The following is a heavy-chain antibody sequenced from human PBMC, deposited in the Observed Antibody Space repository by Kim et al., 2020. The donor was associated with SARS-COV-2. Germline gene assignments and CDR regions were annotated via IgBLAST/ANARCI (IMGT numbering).Heavy chain of an antibody. V-gene: IGHV3-30*04. CDR3: ARDKEVPAAANYYYYGMDV. D-gene: IGHD2-2*01. CDR1: GFTFSSYA. Sequence: GGSLRLSCAASGFTFSSYAMHWVRQAPGKGLEWVAVISYDGSNKYYADSVKGRFTISRDNSKNTLYLQMNSLRAEDTAVYYCARDKEVPAAANYYYYGMDVWGQGTTVTVSS. J-gene: IGHJ6*02. CDR2: ISYDGSNK.